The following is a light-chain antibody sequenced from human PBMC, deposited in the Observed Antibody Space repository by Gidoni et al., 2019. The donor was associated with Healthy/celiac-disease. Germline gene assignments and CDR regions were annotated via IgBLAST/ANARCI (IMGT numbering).Light chain of an antibody. J-gene: IGKJ2*01. CDR1: QDISNY. CDR2: DAS. CDR3: QQYDNLRYT. V-gene: IGKV1-33*01. Sequence: DIQMTQSPSSLSASVGDRVTITCQASQDISNYLNWYQQKPGKAPKLLIYDASNLETGVPSRFSGSGPGTDFTFTISSLQPEDIATYYCQQYDNLRYTFGQGTKLEIK.